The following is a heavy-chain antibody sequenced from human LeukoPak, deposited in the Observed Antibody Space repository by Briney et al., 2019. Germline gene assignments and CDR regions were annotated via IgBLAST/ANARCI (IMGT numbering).Heavy chain of an antibody. D-gene: IGHD6-6*01. Sequence: SETLSLTCAVSGASITSFHWTWFRQPAGRGLEWIGLIYTSGSTLYNPSLQSRVAMSVDVTKNQLSLKLSYVTAADAATYYCARRDGDYWGQGTLVTVSS. CDR3: ARRDGDY. CDR2: IYTSGST. V-gene: IGHV4-4*07. J-gene: IGHJ4*02. CDR1: GASITSFH.